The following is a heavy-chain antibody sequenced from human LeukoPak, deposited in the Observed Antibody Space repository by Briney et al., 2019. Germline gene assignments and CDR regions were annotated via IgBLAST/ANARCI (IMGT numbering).Heavy chain of an antibody. CDR1: GGSLSSGGYS. Sequence: PSQTLSLTCAVSGGSLSSGGYSWGWLRQPPGRGLEWIGYIYHSGSTYYNPSLKSRVTISVDRSKNQFSLKLSSVTAADTAVYYCARGRTDDYFDYWGQGTLVTVSS. J-gene: IGHJ4*02. CDR3: ARGRTDDYFDY. CDR2: IYHSGST. V-gene: IGHV4-30-2*01.